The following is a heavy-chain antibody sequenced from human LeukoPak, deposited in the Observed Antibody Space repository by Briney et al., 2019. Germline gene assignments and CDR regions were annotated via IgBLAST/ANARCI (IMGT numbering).Heavy chain of an antibody. CDR1: GFKFSSYW. V-gene: IGHV3-74*01. J-gene: IGHJ4*02. CDR2: INTNGDSA. D-gene: IGHD3-3*01. CDR3: AKDRLRFLESYST. Sequence: GGSLRLSCAVSGFKFSSYWMNWVRQVPGKGLVWVAHINTNGDSANYADSVKGRFTISRDNAKSTLPLQMNSLRAEDTAVYYCAKDRLRFLESYSTWGQGTLVTVSS.